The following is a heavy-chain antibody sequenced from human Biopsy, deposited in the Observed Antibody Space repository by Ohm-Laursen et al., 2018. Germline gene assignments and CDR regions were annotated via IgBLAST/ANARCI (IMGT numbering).Heavy chain of an antibody. D-gene: IGHD6-6*01. CDR1: GYSFSTYD. J-gene: IGHJ5*02. CDR2: MIPSSGKT. CDR3: ARGYSRRVSIFEASIYWFDT. V-gene: IGHV1-8*01. Sequence: SSVKVSCKASGYSFSTYDVNWVRQARGQGLEWMGWMIPSSGKTGYAQRFQGRVSLTMNTSISTAYMELSGLRSEDTAVYFCARGYSRRVSIFEASIYWFDTWGQGTLVTVSS.